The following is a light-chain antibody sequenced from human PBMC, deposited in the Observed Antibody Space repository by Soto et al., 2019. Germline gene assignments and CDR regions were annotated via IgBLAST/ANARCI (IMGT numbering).Light chain of an antibody. V-gene: IGKV1-39*01. CDR2: AAS. Sequence: DIQMTQSPSSLSASVGDRLTITCRASQSISTYLNWYQQRPGKAPNLLIYAASSLRSGVPSRFSGSGSGTEFTLTISSLTPEDFATYYCQQSYSTPYTLGQGTKLEIK. J-gene: IGKJ2*01. CDR3: QQSYSTPYT. CDR1: QSISTY.